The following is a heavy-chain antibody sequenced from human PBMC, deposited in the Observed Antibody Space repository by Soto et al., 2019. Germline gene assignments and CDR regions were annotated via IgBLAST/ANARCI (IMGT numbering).Heavy chain of an antibody. CDR3: ARDLPQGYDSSGYSLSDHHPFDY. J-gene: IGHJ4*02. CDR1: GFTFSSYS. V-gene: IGHV3-21*01. D-gene: IGHD3-22*01. Sequence: PGGSLRLSCAASGFTFSSYSMNWVRQAPGKGLEWVSSISSSSSYIYYADSVKGRFNISRDNAKNSLYLQMNSLRAEDTAVYYCARDLPQGYDSSGYSLSDHHPFDYWGQGTLVTVSS. CDR2: ISSSSSYI.